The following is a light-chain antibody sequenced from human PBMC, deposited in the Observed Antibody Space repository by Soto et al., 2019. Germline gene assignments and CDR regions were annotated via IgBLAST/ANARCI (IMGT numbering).Light chain of an antibody. Sequence: EIVLTQSPATLSLSPGERATLSCRASQSVSSYLAWYQQKPGLAPTLLVSDASSRASGVPDRFTGGGSGTDFTLTIRRLEPEDFALYYRQQYAGSPITFGQGTRLEIK. CDR2: DAS. V-gene: IGKV3D-20*01. J-gene: IGKJ5*01. CDR1: QSVSSY. CDR3: QQYAGSPIT.